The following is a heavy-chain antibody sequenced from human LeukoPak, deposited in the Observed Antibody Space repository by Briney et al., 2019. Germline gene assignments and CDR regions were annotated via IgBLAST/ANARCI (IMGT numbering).Heavy chain of an antibody. CDR3: AKTWELLAAYYFDY. V-gene: IGHV3-53*01. J-gene: IGHJ4*02. D-gene: IGHD1-26*01. Sequence: GGSLRLSCAASGFTVSSNYMSWVRQAPGKGLEWVSVIYSGGSTYYADSVKGRFTISRHNSKNTLYLQMNSLRAEDTAVYYCAKTWELLAAYYFDYWGQGTLVTVSS. CDR2: IYSGGST. CDR1: GFTVSSNY.